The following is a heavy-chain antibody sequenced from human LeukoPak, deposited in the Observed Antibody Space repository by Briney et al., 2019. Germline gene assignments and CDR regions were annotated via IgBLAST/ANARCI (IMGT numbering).Heavy chain of an antibody. CDR1: GFTFSNYW. V-gene: IGHV3-74*01. D-gene: IGHD6-19*01. Sequence: GGSLRLSCAASGFTFSNYWMHWVRQAPGKGLEWVSRINSDGSDTSYADSVKGRFTISRDNAKNTLYLQMNSLRAEDTAVYYCARDRYSSGWYKSYGMDVWGQGTTVTVSS. J-gene: IGHJ6*02. CDR2: INSDGSDT. CDR3: ARDRYSSGWYKSYGMDV.